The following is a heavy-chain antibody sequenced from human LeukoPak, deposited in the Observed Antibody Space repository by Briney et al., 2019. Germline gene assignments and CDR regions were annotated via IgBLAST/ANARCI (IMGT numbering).Heavy chain of an antibody. CDR1: GGSISSYY. CDR3: ARGGAPGNFFDNAYCGGDCYSGQFDY. CDR2: IYYSGST. V-gene: IGHV4-59*12. J-gene: IGHJ4*02. Sequence: SETLSLTCTVSGGSISSYYWSWIRQPPGKGLEWIGYIYYSGSTNYNPSLKSRVTISVDTSKNQFSLKLSSVTAADTAVYYCARGGAPGNFFDNAYCGGDCYSGQFDYWGQGTLVTVSS. D-gene: IGHD2-21*02.